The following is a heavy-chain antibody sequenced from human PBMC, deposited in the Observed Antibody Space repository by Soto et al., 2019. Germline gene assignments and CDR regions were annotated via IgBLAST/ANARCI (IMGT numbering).Heavy chain of an antibody. Sequence: SQALSLTCAICGDSVSRNRAAWNWIRQSPSRGLEWLGRTYYRSKWYNDYAVSVKSRITINPDTSKNQFSLQLNSVTPEDTAVYYCARDPYGNYGMDVWGQGTTVTVSS. V-gene: IGHV6-1*01. J-gene: IGHJ6*02. CDR1: GDSVSRNRAA. D-gene: IGHD4-17*01. CDR3: ARDPYGNYGMDV. CDR2: TYYRSKWYN.